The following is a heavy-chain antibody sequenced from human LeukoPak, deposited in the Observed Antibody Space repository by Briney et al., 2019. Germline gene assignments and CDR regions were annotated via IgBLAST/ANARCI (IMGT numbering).Heavy chain of an antibody. CDR3: ARDYKYAFDN. CDR1: GFTFSDYI. D-gene: IGHD5-24*01. CDR2: IGIDSGNT. Sequence: GGSLRLSCAASGFTFSDYIMNWVRQAPGKGLEWVSYIGIDSGNTNYADSVKGRFTISGDKAKNSLYLQMNSLRVEDTAVYYCARDYKYAFDNWGQGTLVTVSS. J-gene: IGHJ4*02. V-gene: IGHV3-48*01.